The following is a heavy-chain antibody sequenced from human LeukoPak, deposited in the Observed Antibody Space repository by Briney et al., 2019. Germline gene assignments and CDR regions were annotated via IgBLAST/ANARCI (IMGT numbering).Heavy chain of an antibody. D-gene: IGHD2-2*01. CDR3: ARAHRKIGGIVVVPAANY. CDR2: INPNGGGT. Sequence: ASVKVSCKASGYTFTGYYMHWVRQAPGQGLEWMGWINPNGGGTNYAQKFQGRVTMTRDTSISTAYMELSRLRSDDTAVYYCARAHRKIGGIVVVPAANYWGQGTLVTVSS. CDR1: GYTFTGYY. J-gene: IGHJ4*02. V-gene: IGHV1-2*02.